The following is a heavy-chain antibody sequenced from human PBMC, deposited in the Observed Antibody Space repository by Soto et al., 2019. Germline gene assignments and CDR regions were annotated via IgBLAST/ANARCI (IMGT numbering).Heavy chain of an antibody. CDR3: ARLGDYGDYDGGNAFDI. D-gene: IGHD4-17*01. V-gene: IGHV1-69*13. CDR2: IIPIFGTA. CDR1: GGTFSSYA. Sequence: ASVKVSCKASGGTFSSYAISWVRQAPGQGLEWMGGIIPIFGTANYAQKFQGRVTITADESTSTAYMELSSLRSEDTAVYYCARLGDYGDYDGGNAFDIWGQGTMVTVSS. J-gene: IGHJ3*02.